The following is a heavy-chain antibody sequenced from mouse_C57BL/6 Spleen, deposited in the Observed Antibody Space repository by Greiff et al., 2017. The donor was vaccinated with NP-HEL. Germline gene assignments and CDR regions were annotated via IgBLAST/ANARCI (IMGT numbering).Heavy chain of an antibody. CDR1: GYTFTDYN. Sequence: VQLQQSGPELVKPGASVKIPCKASGYTFTDYNMDWVKQSHGKSLEWLGDINPNNGGTIYNQKFKGKATLTVDKSSSTAYMELRSLTSEDTAVYYGATVVALDYYAMDYWGQGTSVTVSS. J-gene: IGHJ4*01. D-gene: IGHD1-1*01. V-gene: IGHV1-18*01. CDR3: ATVVALDYYAMDY. CDR2: INPNNGGT.